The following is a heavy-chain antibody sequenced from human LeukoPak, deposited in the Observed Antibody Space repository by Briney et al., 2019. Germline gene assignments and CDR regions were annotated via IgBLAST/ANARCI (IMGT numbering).Heavy chain of an antibody. V-gene: IGHV1-69*13. J-gene: IGHJ1*01. CDR1: GGTFSSYA. Sequence: SVKVSCKASGGTFSSYAISWVRQAPGQGLEWMGGIIPIFGTANYAQKFQGRVTITADESTSTAYMELSSLRSEDTAVYYCARDTVGDYYDSSGRRIQHWGQGTLVTVSS. CDR2: IIPIFGTA. D-gene: IGHD3-22*01. CDR3: ARDTVGDYYDSSGRRIQH.